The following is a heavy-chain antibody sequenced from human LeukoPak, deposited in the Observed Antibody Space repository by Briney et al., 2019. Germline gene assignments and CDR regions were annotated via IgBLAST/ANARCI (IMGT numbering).Heavy chain of an antibody. Sequence: ASVKVSCKASGYTFTSYGISWVLQAPGQGLEWMGWISAYNGNTNYAQKLQGRVTMTTDTSTSTAYMELRSLRSDDTAVYYCARVWFGELFGLNRELAQDYYYYYGMDVWGQGTTVTVSS. CDR2: ISAYNGNT. J-gene: IGHJ6*02. D-gene: IGHD3-10*01. CDR3: ARVWFGELFGLNRELAQDYYYYYGMDV. V-gene: IGHV1-18*01. CDR1: GYTFTSYG.